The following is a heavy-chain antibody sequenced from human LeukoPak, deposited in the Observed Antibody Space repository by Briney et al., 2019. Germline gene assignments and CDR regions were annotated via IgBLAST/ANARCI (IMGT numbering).Heavy chain of an antibody. CDR1: GGTFGSYA. V-gene: IGHV1-69*13. D-gene: IGHD2-21*02. Sequence: ASVKVSCKASGGTFGSYAISWVRQAPGQGLEWMGGIIPIFGTANYAQKFQGRVTITADESTSTAYMELSSLRSEDTAVYYCARAWTSGVTNVYYYYMDVWGKGTTVTISS. J-gene: IGHJ6*03. CDR2: IIPIFGTA. CDR3: ARAWTSGVTNVYYYYMDV.